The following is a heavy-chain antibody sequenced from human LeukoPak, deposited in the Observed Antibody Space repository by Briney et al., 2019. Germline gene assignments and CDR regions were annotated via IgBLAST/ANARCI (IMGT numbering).Heavy chain of an antibody. J-gene: IGHJ4*02. CDR1: GFTFSDYW. CDR3: ARDPGPLSSRWLLGGDY. V-gene: IGHV3-7*01. Sequence: PGGSLRLSCAASGFTFSDYWMSWVRQAPGKGLEWVANIKQDGSEKYYVDSVKGRFTISRDNAKNSLYLQMNSLRAEDTAVYYCARDPGPLSSRWLLGGDYWGQGTLVTVSS. D-gene: IGHD6-13*01. CDR2: IKQDGSEK.